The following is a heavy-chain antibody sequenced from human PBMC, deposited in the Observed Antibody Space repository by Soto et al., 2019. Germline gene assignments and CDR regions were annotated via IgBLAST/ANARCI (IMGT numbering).Heavy chain of an antibody. V-gene: IGHV4-34*01. CDR1: GGSFSGYY. Sequence: SETLSLTCAVYGGSFSGYYWSWIRQPPGKGLEWIGEINHSGSTNYNPSLKSRVTISVDTSKNQFSLKLSSVTAADTAVYYCARGVAHSGWPGGDAFDIWGQGTMVTVSS. J-gene: IGHJ3*02. D-gene: IGHD6-19*01. CDR3: ARGVAHSGWPGGDAFDI. CDR2: INHSGST.